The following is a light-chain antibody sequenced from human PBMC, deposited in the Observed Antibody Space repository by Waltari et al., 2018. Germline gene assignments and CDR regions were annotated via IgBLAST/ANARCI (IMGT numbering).Light chain of an antibody. J-gene: IGKJ1*01. CDR1: QSFSSSY. CDR3: QQYGSSRLWT. Sequence: ELVFAQFTVTLCVSPAERDTVSFMASQSFSSSYLAWYQQKPGQAPRLLLYGASSRATGIPDRFSVSGSGTDFTLTISRREPEDFAVYYCQQYGSSRLWTFGQGTKVEIK. CDR2: GAS. V-gene: IGKV3-20*01.